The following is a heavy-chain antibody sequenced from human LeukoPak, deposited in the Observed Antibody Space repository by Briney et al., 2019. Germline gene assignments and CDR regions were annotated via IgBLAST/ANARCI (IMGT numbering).Heavy chain of an antibody. Sequence: ASVKVSCKASGYTFTSYYMHWVRQAPGQGLEWMGIINPSGGSTSYAQKFQGRVTMTRDTSTSTVHMELSSLRSEDTAVYYCARDLSARYYYGSGSQFDYWGQGTLVTVSS. V-gene: IGHV1-46*01. CDR3: ARDLSARYYYGSGSQFDY. CDR1: GYTFTSYY. J-gene: IGHJ4*02. D-gene: IGHD3-10*01. CDR2: INPSGGST.